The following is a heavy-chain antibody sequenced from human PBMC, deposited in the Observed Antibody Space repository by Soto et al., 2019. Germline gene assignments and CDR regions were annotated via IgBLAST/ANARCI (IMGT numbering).Heavy chain of an antibody. Sequence: VQLLESGGGLVQPGGYLRLSCAASGFTFRDYAMSWVRQAPGKGLEWVSDISGSGDSARHADSVKGRFTISRDNSKNTLYLQMTSLRVDDTAVDYCGKERRGSGWSVCNFWGQGTLVTVSS. V-gene: IGHV3-23*01. D-gene: IGHD6-19*01. CDR2: ISGSGDSA. CDR1: GFTFRDYA. CDR3: GKERRGSGWSVCNF. J-gene: IGHJ4*02.